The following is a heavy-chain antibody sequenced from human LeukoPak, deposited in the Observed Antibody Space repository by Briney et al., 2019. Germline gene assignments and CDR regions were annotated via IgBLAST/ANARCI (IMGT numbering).Heavy chain of an antibody. J-gene: IGHJ4*02. CDR1: GGSFSSYA. V-gene: IGHV1-69*06. D-gene: IGHD3-9*01. CDR3: ARGGDYDILTGYYTGFPSYYFDY. Sequence: ASVKVSCKASGGSFSSYAISWVRQAPGQGLEWMGGIIPIFGTANYAQKFQGRVTITADKSTSTAYMELSSLGSEDTAVYYCARGGDYDILTGYYTGFPSYYFDYWGQGTLVTVSS. CDR2: IIPIFGTA.